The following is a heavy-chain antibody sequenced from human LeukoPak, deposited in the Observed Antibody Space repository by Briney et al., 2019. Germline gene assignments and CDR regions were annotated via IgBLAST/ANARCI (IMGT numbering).Heavy chain of an antibody. D-gene: IGHD4-17*01. CDR3: AREPAYGDVWFDP. CDR1: GDSISSSDYY. J-gene: IGHJ5*02. CDR2: ISYSGST. Sequence: SETLSLTCAVSGDSISSSDYYWSWIRQPPGKGLEWIGHISYSGSTFYNPSLKSRLTISVDTSKNHLSLKLSSVTAADTAVYYCAREPAYGDVWFDPWGQGTLVTVSS. V-gene: IGHV4-30-4*01.